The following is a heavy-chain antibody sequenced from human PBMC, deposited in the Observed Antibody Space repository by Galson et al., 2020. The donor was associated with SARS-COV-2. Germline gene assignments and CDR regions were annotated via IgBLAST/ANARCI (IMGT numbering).Heavy chain of an antibody. Sequence: SETLSLTCAVYGGSFSGYSWTWIRLPPGKGLEWIGEVNVGGSTNYSPSLRSRAAISADTSKNQFSLKVTSLTAADTGLYYCARGRRGVVPSPCLGLVPFCTYPYVDVWATGATVAVSS. J-gene: IGHJ6*03. D-gene: IGHD3-10*01. CDR2: VNVGGST. CDR3: ARGRRGVVPSPCLGLVPFCTYPYVDV. CDR1: GGSFSGYS. V-gene: IGHV4-34*01.